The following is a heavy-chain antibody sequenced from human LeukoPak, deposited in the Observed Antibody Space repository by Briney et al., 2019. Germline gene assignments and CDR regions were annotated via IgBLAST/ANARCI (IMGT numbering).Heavy chain of an antibody. V-gene: IGHV4-34*01. D-gene: IGHD2/OR15-2a*01. CDR3: AREYAD. Sequence: SQSRSPTWLVYGGSFAGYYCRWIRPLPRGWREWIGEINQSGSTNSNPSLKSRVTISVDTSKNQFSLKLSSVTAADTAVYYCAREYADWGQGTLVTVSS. CDR2: INQSGST. CDR1: GGSFAGYY. J-gene: IGHJ4*02.